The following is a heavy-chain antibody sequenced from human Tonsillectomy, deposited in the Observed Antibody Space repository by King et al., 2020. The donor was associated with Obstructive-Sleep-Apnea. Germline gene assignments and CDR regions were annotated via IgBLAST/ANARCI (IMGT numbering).Heavy chain of an antibody. J-gene: IGHJ5*01. D-gene: IGHD2-15*01. CDR3: ARDGSVGWFDS. CDR1: GGSIKSYY. Sequence: LQLQESGPGLVKPSETRSLTCTVSGGSIKSYYWSWIRQPAGKGLEWIGRIYTSGSNNYNPSLTSRFTLSVDTSKNQFSLKLRSVTAADTAVYYCARDGSVGWFDSWGQGTLVTVSS. V-gene: IGHV4-4*07. CDR2: IYTSGSN.